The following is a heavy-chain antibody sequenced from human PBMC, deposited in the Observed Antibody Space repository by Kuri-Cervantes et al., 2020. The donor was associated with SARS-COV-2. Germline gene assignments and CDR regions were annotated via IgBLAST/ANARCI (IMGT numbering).Heavy chain of an antibody. D-gene: IGHD2-21*02. V-gene: IGHV3-64*04. CDR3: ASLCGGDCLSLFDY. CDR1: GFTFSSYA. Sequence: GGSLRLSCSASGFTFSSYAMHWVRQAPGKGLEYVSAISSNGGSTYYADSVKGRFTISRDNSKNSLYLQMNSLRAEDTAVYYCASLCGGDCLSLFDYWGQGTLVTVSS. CDR2: ISSNGGST. J-gene: IGHJ4*02.